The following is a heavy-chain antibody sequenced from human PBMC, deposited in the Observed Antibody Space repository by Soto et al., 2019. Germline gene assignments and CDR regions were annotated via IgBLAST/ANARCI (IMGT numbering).Heavy chain of an antibody. Sequence: RASVKVSCKASGYTFTSYYMHWVRQAPGQGLEWMGIINPSGGSTSYAQKFQGRVTMTRDTSTSTVYMELSSLRSEDTAVYYCARDEISGGYSYGFSVYWGQGTLVTVSS. CDR2: INPSGGST. CDR3: ARDEISGGYSYGFSVY. J-gene: IGHJ4*02. D-gene: IGHD5-18*01. V-gene: IGHV1-46*01. CDR1: GYTFTSYY.